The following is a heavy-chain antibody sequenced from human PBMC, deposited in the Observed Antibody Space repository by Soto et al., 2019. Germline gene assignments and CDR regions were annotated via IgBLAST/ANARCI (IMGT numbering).Heavy chain of an antibody. CDR2: IIPIFGTT. Sequence: GASVKVSCKASGGTFGSDAITWVRQAPGQGLEWVGRIIPIFGTTNYAQNLQGRVTISADKSTLTSYMELHSLTSDDTAVYYCARDAGMITFGGVIVLSPFDYWGQGTLVTVSS. CDR1: GGTFGSDA. J-gene: IGHJ4*02. D-gene: IGHD3-16*02. CDR3: ARDAGMITFGGVIVLSPFDY. V-gene: IGHV1-69*06.